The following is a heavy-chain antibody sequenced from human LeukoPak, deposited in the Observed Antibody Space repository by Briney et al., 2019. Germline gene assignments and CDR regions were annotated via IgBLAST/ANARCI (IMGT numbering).Heavy chain of an antibody. CDR3: ARHSQWGVRTIGSYMDV. CDR2: INPNSGGT. J-gene: IGHJ6*03. Sequence: GASVKVSCKASGYTFTGYYMHWVRQAPGQGLEWMGWINPNSGGTNYAQKFQGRVTMTRDTSISTAYLQWSSLKASDTAMYYCARHSQWGVRTIGSYMDVWGKGTTVTVSS. V-gene: IGHV1-2*02. D-gene: IGHD3-16*01. CDR1: GYTFTGYY.